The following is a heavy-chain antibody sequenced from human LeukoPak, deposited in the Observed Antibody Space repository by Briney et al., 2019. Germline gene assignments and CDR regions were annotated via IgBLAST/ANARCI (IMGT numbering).Heavy chain of an antibody. CDR1: GGSVNSGGYY. V-gene: IGHV4-61*08. Sequence: SETLSLTCTVSGGSVNSGGYYWTWIRQPPGKGLEWIGFGYYSGSTNYNPSLRSRVTISVDTSKNQFSLKLSSVTAADTAVYYCAKRARIAVPGTRPGDAIDIWGQGTMVTVSS. J-gene: IGHJ3*02. CDR3: AKRARIAVPGTRPGDAIDI. CDR2: GYYSGST. D-gene: IGHD6-19*01.